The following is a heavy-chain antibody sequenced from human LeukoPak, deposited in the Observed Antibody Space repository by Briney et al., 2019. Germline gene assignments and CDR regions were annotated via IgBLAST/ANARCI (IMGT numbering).Heavy chain of an antibody. Sequence: SGPTLLDPTPTLTLTCTFSGFSLSTSGMCVSWIRQPPGKALEWLARIDWDDDKYYGTSLKTRLTISKDTSKNQVVLTMTNMDPVDTATYYCARIFSSGWYFDYWGQGTLVAVSS. J-gene: IGHJ4*02. V-gene: IGHV2-70*11. CDR2: IDWDDDK. CDR1: GFSLSTSGMC. D-gene: IGHD6-19*01. CDR3: ARIFSSGWYFDY.